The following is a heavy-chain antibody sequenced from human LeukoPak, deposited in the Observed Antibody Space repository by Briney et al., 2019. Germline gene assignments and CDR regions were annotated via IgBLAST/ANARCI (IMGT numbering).Heavy chain of an antibody. V-gene: IGHV3-23*01. D-gene: IGHD2-2*01. J-gene: IGHJ4*02. CDR2: ISGSGGST. CDR3: ALIDIVVVPAAHFDY. Sequence: GGSLRLSCAASGFTFSSYAMSWVRQAPGKGLEWVSVISGSGGSTYYADSVKGRFTISRDNSKNTLYLQMNSLRAEDTAVYYCALIDIVVVPAAHFDYWGQGTLVTVSS. CDR1: GFTFSSYA.